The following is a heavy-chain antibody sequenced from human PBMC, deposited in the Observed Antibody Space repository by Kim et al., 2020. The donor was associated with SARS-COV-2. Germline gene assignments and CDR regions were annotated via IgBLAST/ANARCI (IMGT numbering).Heavy chain of an antibody. CDR2: VNPSSGTT. CDR1: GYTFTNYH. Sequence: ASVKVSCKASGYTFTNYHMQWVRQAPGQGLEWMGIVNPSSGTTSYAQNFQGRVTMTRDTSTSTVYMDLSSLRSEDTAVYYCARKLRGYSFDYWGQGTLVTVSS. J-gene: IGHJ4*02. V-gene: IGHV1-46*01. CDR3: ARKLRGYSFDY.